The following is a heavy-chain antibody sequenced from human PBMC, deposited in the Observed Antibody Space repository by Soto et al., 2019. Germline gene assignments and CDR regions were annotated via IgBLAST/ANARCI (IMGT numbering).Heavy chain of an antibody. Sequence: GGSLRLSCAASGFTFSSYAMSWVRQAPGKGLEWVSAISGSGGSTYYADSVKGRFTISRDNSKNTLYLQMNSLRAEDTAVYYCAKDRTPDTHYDFWSGYYTSFDYWGQGT. V-gene: IGHV3-23*01. CDR1: GFTFSSYA. J-gene: IGHJ4*02. D-gene: IGHD3-3*01. CDR2: ISGSGGST. CDR3: AKDRTPDTHYDFWSGYYTSFDY.